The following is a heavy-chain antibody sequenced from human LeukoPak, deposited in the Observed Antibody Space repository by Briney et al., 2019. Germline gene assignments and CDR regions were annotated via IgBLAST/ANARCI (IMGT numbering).Heavy chain of an antibody. V-gene: IGHV3-73*01. CDR1: GFTFSGSA. J-gene: IGHJ6*03. CDR3: ARTPQDLDYGSGYYYYYMDV. CDR2: IGTKAHNFAT. Sequence: GGSLRLSCVASGFTFSGSAMHWVRQASGKGLEWLGHIGTKAHNFATAYAASVKGRFTISRDNSKNTLYLQMNSLRAEDTAVYYCARTPQDLDYGSGYYYYYMDVWGKGTTVTISS. D-gene: IGHD3-10*01.